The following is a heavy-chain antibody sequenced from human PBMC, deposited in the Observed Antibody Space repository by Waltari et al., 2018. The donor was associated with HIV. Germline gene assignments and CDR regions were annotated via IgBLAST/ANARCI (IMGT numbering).Heavy chain of an antibody. Sequence: QVQLVQSGAEVRKPGASVKVSCTASRYTFTGYYLHWVRQAPGQGLEWMGRINPNSGGTNYAQKFQARVTMTRDTSIGAAYMELSSLRPNDTAVYYCARVTTVTGDSYFYYGMDVWGQGTTVTVSS. CDR2: INPNSGGT. D-gene: IGHD4-17*01. J-gene: IGHJ6*02. V-gene: IGHV1-2*06. CDR1: RYTFTGYY. CDR3: ARVTTVTGDSYFYYGMDV.